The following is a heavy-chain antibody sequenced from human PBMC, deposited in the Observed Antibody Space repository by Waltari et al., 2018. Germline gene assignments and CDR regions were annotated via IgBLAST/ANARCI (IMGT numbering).Heavy chain of an antibody. CDR3: ATSITMVRGVINPFDY. D-gene: IGHD3-10*01. CDR2: IYPGDSDT. CDR1: GYSFTSYW. Sequence: GKKPGESLKISCKGSGYSFTSYWIGWVRQMPGKGLEWMGIIYPGDSDTRYSPSFQGQVTISADKSISTAYLQWSSLKASDTAMYYCATSITMVRGVINPFDYWGQGTLVTVSS. V-gene: IGHV5-51*01. J-gene: IGHJ4*02.